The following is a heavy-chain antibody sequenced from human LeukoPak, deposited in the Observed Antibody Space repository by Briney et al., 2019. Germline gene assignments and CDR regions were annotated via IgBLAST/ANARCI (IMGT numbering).Heavy chain of an antibody. Sequence: GGSLRLSCAASGFTFSSYAMSWVREAPGKGLEWVSAISGSGGSTYYADSVKGRFTISRDNSKNTLYLRMNSLRAEDTAVYYCARDERVTTSNYYYYYMDVWGKGTTVTVSS. V-gene: IGHV3-23*01. CDR1: GFTFSSYA. CDR2: ISGSGGST. J-gene: IGHJ6*03. D-gene: IGHD4-17*01. CDR3: ARDERVTTSNYYYYYMDV.